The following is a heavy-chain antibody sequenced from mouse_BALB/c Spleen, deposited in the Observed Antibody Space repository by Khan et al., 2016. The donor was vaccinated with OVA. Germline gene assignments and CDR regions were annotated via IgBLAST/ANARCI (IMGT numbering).Heavy chain of an antibody. CDR1: GFSLATYG. Sequence: QVQLKQSGPGLVAPSQSLSITCTVSGFSLATYGVTWVRQPPGKGLEWLGIIWGAGSTNYHSALISRLCISQAFSKSQVFLNLNSLQADDTATYYCAMFNCAGVFNGYYDGWGAGTTDTVSS. CDR3: AMFNCAGVFNGYYDG. D-gene: IGHD4-1*01. CDR2: IWGAGST. J-gene: IGHJ1*01. V-gene: IGHV2-3*01.